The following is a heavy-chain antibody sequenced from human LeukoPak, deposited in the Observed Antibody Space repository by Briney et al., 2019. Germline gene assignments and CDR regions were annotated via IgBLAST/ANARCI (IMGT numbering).Heavy chain of an antibody. V-gene: IGHV3-20*04. Sequence: GGSLRLSCAASGFTFDDYGLSWVRQAPGKGLEWVSGINWNGGSTGYADSVKGRFTISRDNAKNSLYLQMNSLRAEDTALYYCARVTYYDSLYYFDYWGQGTLVTVSS. D-gene: IGHD5-12*01. CDR3: ARVTYYDSLYYFDY. J-gene: IGHJ4*02. CDR2: INWNGGST. CDR1: GFTFDDYG.